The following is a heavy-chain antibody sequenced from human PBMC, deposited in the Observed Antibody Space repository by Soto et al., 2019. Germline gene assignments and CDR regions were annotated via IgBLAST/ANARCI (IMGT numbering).Heavy chain of an antibody. CDR3: TRKTPPTGMEV. J-gene: IGHJ6*02. D-gene: IGHD2-15*01. CDR1: GFTLSSYD. CDR2: IGSGGDT. V-gene: IGHV3-13*01. Sequence: EVQLVESGGGLVQPGGSLRLSCAASGFTLSSYDIHWVRQATGEGLAWVSGIGSGGDTHYADSVKGRFIISREDGKNSLYLQMNHLIVGDTAVYYCTRKTPPTGMEVWGQGATVTVSS.